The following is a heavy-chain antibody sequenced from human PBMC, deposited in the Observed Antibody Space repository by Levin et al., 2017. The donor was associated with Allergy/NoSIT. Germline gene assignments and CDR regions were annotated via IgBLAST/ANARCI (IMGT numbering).Heavy chain of an antibody. V-gene: IGHV4-39*01. CDR3: VRHSHSGTYYYFDF. Sequence: SETLSLTCIISGGSIRASSYYWGWIRQPPGKGLEWIGTVYYSGSRYYNLSLKTRVTMSVDTSKNQFSLNLSSVTAADTAVYYCVRHSHSGTYYYFDFWGQGTLVTVSS. J-gene: IGHJ4*02. CDR1: GGSIRASSYY. CDR2: VYYSGSR. D-gene: IGHD1-26*01.